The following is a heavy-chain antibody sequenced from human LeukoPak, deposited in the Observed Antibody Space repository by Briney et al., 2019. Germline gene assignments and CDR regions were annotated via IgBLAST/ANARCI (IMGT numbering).Heavy chain of an antibody. D-gene: IGHD3-22*01. CDR3: AKESYYYDSSGYLGPGFDY. CDR1: GFTFSSYA. J-gene: IGHJ4*02. CDR2: ISGSGGST. V-gene: IGHV3-23*01. Sequence: GGSLRLSCAASGFTFSSYAMSWVRQAPGKGLEWVSAISGSGGSTYYADSVKGRFTISRDNSKNTLYLQMNSLRAEDTAVYYCAKESYYYDSSGYLGPGFDYWGQGTLVTVSS.